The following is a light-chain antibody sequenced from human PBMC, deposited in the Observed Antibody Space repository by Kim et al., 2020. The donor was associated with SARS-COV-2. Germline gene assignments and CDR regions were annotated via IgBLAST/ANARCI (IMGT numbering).Light chain of an antibody. CDR1: SLRNYL. CDR2: GKN. Sequence: LGRTVRIPCQVDSLRNYLTIWYQPKPAQAPVLVIYGKNDRPSGIPDRFAGSSSGNTASLTITGAQAEDGADYYCNSRDSSGNHLEVFGGGTQLTVL. CDR3: NSRDSSGNHLEV. V-gene: IGLV3-19*01. J-gene: IGLJ2*01.